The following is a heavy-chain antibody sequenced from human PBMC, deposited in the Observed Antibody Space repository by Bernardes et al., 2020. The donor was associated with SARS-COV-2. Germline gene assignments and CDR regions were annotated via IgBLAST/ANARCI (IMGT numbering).Heavy chain of an antibody. CDR2: ISSSGASR. CDR1: GFTFSIYA. J-gene: IGHJ3*01. V-gene: IGHV3-23*01. D-gene: IGHD2-8*01. CDR3: AKGGPGVTGDAFDV. Sequence: GSLILSCEASGFTFSIYAMSWVRQAPGKGPEWVSAISSSGASRYYADSVKGRSTISRDNSKNTLFLQMNGLRAEDTAVYYCAKGGPGVTGDAFDVWGHGTMVTVSS.